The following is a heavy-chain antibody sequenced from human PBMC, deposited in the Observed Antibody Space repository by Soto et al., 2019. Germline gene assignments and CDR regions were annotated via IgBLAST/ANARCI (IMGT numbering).Heavy chain of an antibody. J-gene: IGHJ4*02. V-gene: IGHV1-8*02. CDR2: MNPNSGNT. D-gene: IGHD6-19*01. CDR1: GYTFTGHY. CDR3: ARGLHYSSGWYLTRGYYFDY. Sequence: ASVKVSCKASGYTFTGHYMHWVRQAPGQGLEWMGWMNPNSGNTGYAQEFQGRVTMTRNTSISTAYMELSSLRSEDTAVYYCARGLHYSSGWYLTRGYYFDYWGQGTLVTVSS.